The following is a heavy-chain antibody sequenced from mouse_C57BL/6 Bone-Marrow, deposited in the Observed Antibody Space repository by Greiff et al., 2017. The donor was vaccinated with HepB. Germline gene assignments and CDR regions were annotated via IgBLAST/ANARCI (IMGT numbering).Heavy chain of an antibody. Sequence: QVQLKESGAELVRPGTSVKVSCKASGYAFTNYLIEWVKQRPGQGLEWIGVINPGSGGTNYNEKFKGKATLTADKSSSTAYMQLSSLTSEDSAVYFCARGHYGSFAYWGQGTLVTVSA. V-gene: IGHV1-54*01. J-gene: IGHJ3*01. CDR1: GYAFTNYL. CDR2: INPGSGGT. D-gene: IGHD1-1*01. CDR3: ARGHYGSFAY.